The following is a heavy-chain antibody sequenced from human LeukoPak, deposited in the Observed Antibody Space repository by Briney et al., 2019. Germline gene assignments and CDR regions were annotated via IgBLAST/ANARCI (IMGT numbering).Heavy chain of an antibody. V-gene: IGHV4-34*01. D-gene: IGHD6-6*01. Sequence: SETLSLTYTVSGDSISSYYWSWIRQPPGKGLEWIGEINHSGSTNYNPSLKSRVTISVDTSKNQFSLKLGSVTAADTAVYYCARGTFSSSSPYYFDYWGQGTLVTVSS. CDR2: INHSGST. CDR3: ARGTFSSSSPYYFDY. J-gene: IGHJ4*02. CDR1: GDSISSYY.